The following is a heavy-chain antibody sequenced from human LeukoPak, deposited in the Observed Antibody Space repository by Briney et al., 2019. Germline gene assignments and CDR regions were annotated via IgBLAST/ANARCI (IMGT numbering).Heavy chain of an antibody. CDR2: INAGNGNT. CDR1: GYTFTSYA. J-gene: IGHJ3*02. CDR3: AAPYSSGWYRDPFSAFDI. V-gene: IGHV1-3*01. Sequence: ASVKVSCKASGYTFTSYAMHWVRQAPGQRLEWMGWINAGNGNTKYSQKFQGRVTITRDTSASTAYMELSSLRSEDTAVYYCAAPYSSGWYRDPFSAFDIWGQGTMVTVSS. D-gene: IGHD6-19*01.